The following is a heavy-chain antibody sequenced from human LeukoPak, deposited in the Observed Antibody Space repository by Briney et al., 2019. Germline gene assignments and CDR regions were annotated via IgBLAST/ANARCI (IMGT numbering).Heavy chain of an antibody. CDR3: ARGYSSSWYPLYGMDV. J-gene: IGHJ6*02. Sequence: ASVKVSCKASGYTFTGYYMHWVRQAPGQGLEWMGWINPNSGGTNYAQKFQGWVTMTRDTSIGTAYMELSRLRSDDTAVYYCARGYSSSWYPLYGMDVWGQGTTVTVSS. CDR2: INPNSGGT. CDR1: GYTFTGYY. D-gene: IGHD6-13*01. V-gene: IGHV1-2*04.